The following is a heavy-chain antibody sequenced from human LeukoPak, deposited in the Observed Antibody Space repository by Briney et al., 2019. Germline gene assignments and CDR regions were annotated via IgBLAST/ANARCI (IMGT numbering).Heavy chain of an antibody. J-gene: IGHJ4*02. CDR3: ARDELGYCSGGSCYSDQKDAGY. Sequence: KPGGSLRLSCAASGFTFSSYSMNWVRQAPGKGLEWVSSISSSSSYIYYADSVKGRFTISRDNAKNTLYLQMNSLRAEDTAVYYCARDELGYCSGGSCYSDQKDAGYWGQGTLVTVSS. CDR2: ISSSSSYI. CDR1: GFTFSSYS. D-gene: IGHD2-15*01. V-gene: IGHV3-21*01.